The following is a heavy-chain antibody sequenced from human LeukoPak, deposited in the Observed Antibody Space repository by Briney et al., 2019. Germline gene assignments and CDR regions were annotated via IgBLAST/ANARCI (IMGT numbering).Heavy chain of an antibody. Sequence: SVKVSCKASGGTFSSYAISWVRQAPGQGLEWMGGILPSFGTANYAQKFQVRVTITADESTGTAYMELSSLRSEDTAVYYCARVFRGLLGGSYYYFDSWGQGTLVAVSS. CDR3: ARVFRGLLGGSYYYFDS. CDR2: ILPSFGTA. V-gene: IGHV1-69*01. D-gene: IGHD3-10*01. J-gene: IGHJ4*02. CDR1: GGTFSSYA.